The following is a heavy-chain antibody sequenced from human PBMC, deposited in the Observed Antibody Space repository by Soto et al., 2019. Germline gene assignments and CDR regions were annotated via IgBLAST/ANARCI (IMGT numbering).Heavy chain of an antibody. J-gene: IGHJ4*02. CDR1: GFTFSSYS. CDR2: ISSSSSYI. CDR3: ARDGVGATTYFGYFDY. D-gene: IGHD1-26*01. Sequence: GGPLRLSCAASGFTFSSYSMNWVRQAQGKGLEWVSSISSSSSYIYYADSVKGRFTISRDNAKNSLYLEMNSLRAEDTAVYYCARDGVGATTYFGYFDYWGQGVLVTVSS. V-gene: IGHV3-21*01.